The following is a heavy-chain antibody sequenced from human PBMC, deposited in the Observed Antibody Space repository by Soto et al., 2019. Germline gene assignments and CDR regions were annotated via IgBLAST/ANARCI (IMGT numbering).Heavy chain of an antibody. J-gene: IGHJ5*02. CDR1: GGTFSSYA. CDR2: IIPLFDTA. D-gene: IGHD3-10*01. Sequence: SVKVSCKASGGTFSSYAINWVRQAPGQGLEWMGGIIPLFDTASSAQKFQGRVTVTADDSTNTAYMELNSLTSEDTAVYYCARSYDSGSYGSFDPWGQGTLVTVSS. V-gene: IGHV1-69*13. CDR3: ARSYDSGSYGSFDP.